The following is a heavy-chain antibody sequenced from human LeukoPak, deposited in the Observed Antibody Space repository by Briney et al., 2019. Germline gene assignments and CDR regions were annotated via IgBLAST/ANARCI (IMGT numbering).Heavy chain of an antibody. V-gene: IGHV4-59*08. CDR1: GGSISSYY. CDR3: ARRNYGDYGFDY. J-gene: IGHJ4*02. CDR2: IYYSGST. D-gene: IGHD4-17*01. Sequence: SETLSLTCTVSGGSISSYYWSWIRQPPGKGLEWIGYIYYSGSTNYNPSLKGRVTISVDTSKNQFSLKLGSVTAADTAVYYCARRNYGDYGFDYWGQGTLVTVSS.